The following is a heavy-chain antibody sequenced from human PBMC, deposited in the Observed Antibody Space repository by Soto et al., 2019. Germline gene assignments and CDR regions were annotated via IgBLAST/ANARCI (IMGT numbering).Heavy chain of an antibody. CDR1: GYTFTSYA. J-gene: IGHJ4*02. V-gene: IGHV1-3*01. D-gene: IGHD2-2*01. Sequence: ASVKVSCKASGYTFTSYAMHWLRQAPGQRLEWTGWINAGNGNTKYSQKFQGRVTITRDTSASTAYMELSSLRSEDTAVYYCARVFYCSSTSCNDLDYWGQGTLVTVSS. CDR2: INAGNGNT. CDR3: ARVFYCSSTSCNDLDY.